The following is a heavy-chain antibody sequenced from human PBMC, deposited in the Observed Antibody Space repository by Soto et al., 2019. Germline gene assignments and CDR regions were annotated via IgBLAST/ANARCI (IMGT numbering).Heavy chain of an antibody. CDR2: ISGSGGST. Sequence: GGSLRLSCAASGFTFSSYAMSWVRQAPGKGLEWVSAISGSGGSTYYADSVKGRFTISRDNSKNTLYLQMNSLRAEDTAVYYCAKDGGDYGSMIVVVITPYFDYWGQGTLVTVSS. D-gene: IGHD3-22*01. CDR1: GFTFSSYA. J-gene: IGHJ4*02. CDR3: AKDGGDYGSMIVVVITPYFDY. V-gene: IGHV3-23*01.